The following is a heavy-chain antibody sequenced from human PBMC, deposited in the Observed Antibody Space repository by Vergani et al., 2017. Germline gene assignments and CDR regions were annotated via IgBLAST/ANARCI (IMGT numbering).Heavy chain of an antibody. J-gene: IGHJ1*01. Sequence: VQLVESGGGLVKPGGSLRLSCAASGFTFTNYNMNWVRQAPGKGLEWVAVISYDGTQKYYADSVKGRFTISRDNSKSTLYLQMNSLRTEDTAVYYCATKSCGTPGCQIGYFREWGQGTLVTVSS. V-gene: IGHV3-30*03. CDR3: ATKSCGTPGCQIGYFRE. CDR2: ISYDGTQK. D-gene: IGHD1-1*01. CDR1: GFTFTNYN.